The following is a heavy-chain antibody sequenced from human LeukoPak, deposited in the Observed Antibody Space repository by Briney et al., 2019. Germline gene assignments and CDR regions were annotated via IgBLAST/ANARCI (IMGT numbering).Heavy chain of an antibody. CDR3: ARGNYDFVYDP. J-gene: IGHJ5*02. CDR2: FSTSGSYI. D-gene: IGHD3-3*01. Sequence: PGGSLRLSCAASGFILSDFDMNWVRQAPGRGLEWVSYFSTSGSYIHYADSVKGRFTISRDDAKNSLYLQLDSLTVEDTAVYFCARGNYDFVYDPWGQGTLVTVSS. V-gene: IGHV3-21*01. CDR1: GFILSDFD.